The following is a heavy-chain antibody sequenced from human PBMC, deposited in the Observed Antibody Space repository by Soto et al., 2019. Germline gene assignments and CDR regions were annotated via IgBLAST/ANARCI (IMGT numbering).Heavy chain of an antibody. D-gene: IGHD3-3*01. V-gene: IGHV3-23*01. CDR3: AKGSVGIFGVVHNWFDP. J-gene: IGHJ5*02. CDR2: ISGSGGNT. Sequence: EVQLLESGGGLVQPGGSLRLSCAASGFRFSTHAVSWVRQAPGKGLEWVSAISGSGGNTYYADSVKGRFTISRDNSKNTLFLQMNSLRADDTAVYYCAKGSVGIFGVVHNWFDPWGQGTPVIVSS. CDR1: GFRFSTHA.